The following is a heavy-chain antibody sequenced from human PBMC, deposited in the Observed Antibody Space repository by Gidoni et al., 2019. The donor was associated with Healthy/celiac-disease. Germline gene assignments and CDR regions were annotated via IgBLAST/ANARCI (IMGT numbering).Heavy chain of an antibody. V-gene: IGHV3-23*01. CDR1: GFTFSSSA. J-gene: IGHJ4*02. Sequence: EVQLLESGGGLVQPGGSLRLSCAASGFTFSSSAMSWVRQAPGNGLEWVSAISGSGGSTYYADSVKGRFTISRDNSKNTLYLQMNSLRAEDTAVYYCAKDWYYYDSSGYYLSVLVDYWGQGTLVTVSS. CDR2: ISGSGGST. CDR3: AKDWYYYDSSGYYLSVLVDY. D-gene: IGHD3-22*01.